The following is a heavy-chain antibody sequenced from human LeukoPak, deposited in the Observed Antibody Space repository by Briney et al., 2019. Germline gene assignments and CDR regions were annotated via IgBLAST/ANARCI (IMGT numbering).Heavy chain of an antibody. CDR3: ARELHYYYDSSGYYYLYYYYYMDV. J-gene: IGHJ6*03. V-gene: IGHV4-34*01. CDR2: INHSGST. Sequence: SETLSLTCAVYGGSFSGYYWSWIRQPPGKGLEWIGEINHSGSTNYNPSLKSRVTISVDTSKNQFSLKLSSVTAADTAVYYCARELHYYYDSSGYYYLYYYYYMDVWGKGTTVTVSS. CDR1: GGSFSGYY. D-gene: IGHD3-22*01.